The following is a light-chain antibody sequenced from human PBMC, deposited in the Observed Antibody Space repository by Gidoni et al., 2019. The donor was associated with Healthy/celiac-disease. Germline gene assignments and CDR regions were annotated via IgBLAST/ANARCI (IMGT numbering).Light chain of an antibody. Sequence: DNQMNSSPSSLSASVGDRVTITCRASQSISNYLAWYQQKPGKVPKLLIYAASTLQSGVPSRFSGSGSGTDFTLTISSLQPEDFATYYCQKYNSTPCTFGQGTKLEIK. CDR2: AAS. CDR1: QSISNY. J-gene: IGKJ2*02. V-gene: IGKV1-27*01. CDR3: QKYNSTPCT.